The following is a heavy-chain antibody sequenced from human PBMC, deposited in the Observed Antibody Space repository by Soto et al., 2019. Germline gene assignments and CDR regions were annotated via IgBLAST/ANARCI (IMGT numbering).Heavy chain of an antibody. CDR1: DASISSAPNY. CDR3: ARFDNTGKSKSFDS. D-gene: IGHD1-26*01. J-gene: IGHJ4*02. V-gene: IGHV4-39*01. Sequence: ASQTLSLTCTVSDASISSAPNYWGWIRQPPGKGLEWIGVITYSGTVHHNPSLKSRVTIIADMSKDQFSLRLTSVTAADTALYYCARFDNTGKSKSFDSWGQGTLVTVS. CDR2: ITYSGTV.